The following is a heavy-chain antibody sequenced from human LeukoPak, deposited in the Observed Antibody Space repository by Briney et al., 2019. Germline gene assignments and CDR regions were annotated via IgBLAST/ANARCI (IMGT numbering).Heavy chain of an antibody. V-gene: IGHV1-18*01. CDR3: AREERLTLELTN. J-gene: IGHJ4*02. CDR2: ISAYNGNT. Sequence: ASVKVSCKASGYTFTSYGISWVRQAPGQGLEWMGWISAYNGNTNYAQKPQGRVTMTTDTSTSTAYIELRSLRSDDTAVYYCAREERLTLELTNWGQGTLVTVSS. CDR1: GYTFTSYG. D-gene: IGHD1-7*01.